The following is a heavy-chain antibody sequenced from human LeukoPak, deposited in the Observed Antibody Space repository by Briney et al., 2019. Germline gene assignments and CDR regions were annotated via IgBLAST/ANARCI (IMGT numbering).Heavy chain of an antibody. CDR1: GYTFTSYG. D-gene: IGHD5-12*01. CDR2: ISAYNGNT. CDR3: ARVRGYSGYDLGLNYFDY. V-gene: IGHV1-18*01. Sequence: ASVKVSCKASGYTFTSYGISWVRQAPGQGLEWMGWISAYNGNTNYALKLQGRVTMTTDTSTSTAYMELRSLRSDDTAVYYCARVRGYSGYDLGLNYFDYWGQGTLVTVSS. J-gene: IGHJ4*02.